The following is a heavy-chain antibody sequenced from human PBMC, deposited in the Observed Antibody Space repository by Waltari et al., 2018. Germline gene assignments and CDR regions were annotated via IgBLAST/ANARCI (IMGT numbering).Heavy chain of an antibody. CDR3: ARGEVAAAGTLYYYYYYMDV. CDR1: GGSISSGSYY. J-gene: IGHJ6*03. V-gene: IGHV4-61*02. Sequence: QVQLQESGPGLVKPSQTLSLTCTVSGGSISSGSYYWSWIRQPAGKGLEWIGRIYTSGSTTYNPTLKSRVTIAVDTSKNQFSLKLSSVTAADTAVYYCARGEVAAAGTLYYYYYYMDVWGKGTTVTVSS. CDR2: IYTSGST. D-gene: IGHD6-13*01.